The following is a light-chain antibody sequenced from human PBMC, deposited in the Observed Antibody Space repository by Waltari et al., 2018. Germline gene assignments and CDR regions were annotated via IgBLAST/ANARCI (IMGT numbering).Light chain of an antibody. V-gene: IGKV3-20*01. Sequence: VLTPSPGTLALSPGKKATISCRASQGVHSDYLGWYQQKPGQAPRLLIYGASNRATDIPDRFSGSWSGTDFTLTISRLEPEDFAVYYCQHYTYPLWTFGQGTKVEIK. CDR2: GAS. CDR3: QHYTYPLWT. J-gene: IGKJ1*01. CDR1: QGVHSDY.